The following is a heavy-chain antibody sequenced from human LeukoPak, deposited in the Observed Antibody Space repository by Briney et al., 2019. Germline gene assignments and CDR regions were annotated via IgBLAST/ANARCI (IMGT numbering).Heavy chain of an antibody. Sequence: SETLPLTCTVSGGSISSGGYYWSWIRQHPGKGLEWIGYIYYSGSTYYNPSLKSRVTISVDTSKNQFSLKLSSVTAADTAVYYCARDNAELPYNWFDPWGQGTLVTVSS. CDR1: GGSISSGGYY. J-gene: IGHJ5*02. CDR2: IYYSGST. D-gene: IGHD1-14*01. V-gene: IGHV4-31*03. CDR3: ARDNAELPYNWFDP.